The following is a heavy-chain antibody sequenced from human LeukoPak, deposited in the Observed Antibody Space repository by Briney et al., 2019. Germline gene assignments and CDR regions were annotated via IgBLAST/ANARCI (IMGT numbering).Heavy chain of an antibody. CDR3: ARELYDSPDY. CDR2: ISYDGSNK. J-gene: IGHJ4*02. V-gene: IGHV3-30-3*01. CDR1: GFTFSSYA. Sequence: GSSLRLSCAPSGFTFSSYAMHCVRQAPDKGLVWVAVISYDGSNKYYADSVKGRFTISRDNSKNTLYLQMNSLRAEDTAVYYCARELYDSPDYWGQGTLVTVSS. D-gene: IGHD3-22*01.